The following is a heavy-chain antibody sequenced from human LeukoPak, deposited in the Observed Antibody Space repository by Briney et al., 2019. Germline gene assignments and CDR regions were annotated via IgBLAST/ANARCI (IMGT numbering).Heavy chain of an antibody. D-gene: IGHD2-2*01. Sequence: PGGSLRLSCAASGFTFSSYGMHWVRQAPGKGLEWVAFIRYDGSNKYYADSVKGRFTISRDNSKNTLYLQMNSLRAEDTAVYYCAKMGAHCSSTSCSHSDYWGQGTLVTVSS. CDR2: IRYDGSNK. V-gene: IGHV3-30*02. CDR1: GFTFSSYG. J-gene: IGHJ4*02. CDR3: AKMGAHCSSTSCSHSDY.